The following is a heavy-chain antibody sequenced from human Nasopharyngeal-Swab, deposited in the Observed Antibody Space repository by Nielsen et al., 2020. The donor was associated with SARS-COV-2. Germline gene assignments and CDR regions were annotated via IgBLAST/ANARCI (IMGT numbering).Heavy chain of an antibody. V-gene: IGHV4-59*01. CDR1: DGSISGYY. Sequence: SETLSLTCTVPDGSISGYYWSWIRQPPGKGLEWIGHIFYSGSTTYNPSLRSRVTISVDTSKNQFSLRLSSVTAADTAGYFCARRGNSYGGNWFDSWGLGSLVVVSS. D-gene: IGHD2/OR15-2a*01. CDR3: ARRGNSYGGNWFDS. J-gene: IGHJ5*01. CDR2: IFYSGST.